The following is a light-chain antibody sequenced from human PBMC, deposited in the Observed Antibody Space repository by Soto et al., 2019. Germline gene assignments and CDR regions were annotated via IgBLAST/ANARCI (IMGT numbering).Light chain of an antibody. V-gene: IGKV1-27*01. CDR3: QKYDGAPLT. CDR1: QGISNY. Sequence: DLQMTQSPSSLSDSVGDRVTITCRASQGISNYLAWYQQKPGKVPKLLIYAASTLQSGVPSRFSGSASGTDFTLTISSLQPEDVATYYCQKYDGAPLTFGGGTKVDIK. CDR2: AAS. J-gene: IGKJ4*01.